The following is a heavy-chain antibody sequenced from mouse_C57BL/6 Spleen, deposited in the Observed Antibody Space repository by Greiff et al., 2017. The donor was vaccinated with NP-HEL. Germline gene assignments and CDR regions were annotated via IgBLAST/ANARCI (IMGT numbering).Heavy chain of an antibody. J-gene: IGHJ4*01. CDR1: GSSLSTSGMG. V-gene: IGHV8-12*01. Sequence: QVTLKECGPGILQSSQTLSLTCSFSGSSLSTSGMGVSWIRQPSGKGLEWRAHIYWDDDKRYNPSLKSRLTIPKDTSRNQVFLKITSVDTADTATYYCARSDGSLPYYYAMDYWGQGTSVTVSS. D-gene: IGHD2-3*01. CDR3: ARSDGSLPYYYAMDY. CDR2: IYWDDDK.